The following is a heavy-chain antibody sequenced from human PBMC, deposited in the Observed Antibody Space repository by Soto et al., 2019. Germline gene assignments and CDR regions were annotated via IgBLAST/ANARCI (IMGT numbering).Heavy chain of an antibody. CDR3: SSSSPASDY. J-gene: IGHJ4*02. CDR2: ISNSGSGT. Sequence: EVQMLESGGGLVQPGGSLRLSCVASGFTFGRFGMSWVRQAAGKGLEWVSGISNSGSGTYYADSVKGRFTISRDNAKNTLYPQMSSLRGEDTALYYCSSSSPASDYWGQGTLVTVSS. D-gene: IGHD3-10*01. V-gene: IGHV3-23*01. CDR1: GFTFGRFG.